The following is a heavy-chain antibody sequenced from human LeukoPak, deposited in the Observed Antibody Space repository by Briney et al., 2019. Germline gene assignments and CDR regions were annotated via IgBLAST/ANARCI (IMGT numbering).Heavy chain of an antibody. D-gene: IGHD3-22*01. J-gene: IGHJ4*02. CDR2: IVVGSGNT. Sequence: SVKVSCKASGFTFTSSAMQWVRQARGQRLEWIGWIVVGSGNTNYAQKFQERVTITRDMSTSTAYMELSSLRSEDTAVYYCAADRYDSSGYYHFDYWGQGTLITVSS. CDR1: GFTFTSSA. V-gene: IGHV1-58*02. CDR3: AADRYDSSGYYHFDY.